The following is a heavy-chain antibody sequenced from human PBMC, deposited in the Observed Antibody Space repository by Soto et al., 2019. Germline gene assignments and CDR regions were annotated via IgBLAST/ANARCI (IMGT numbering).Heavy chain of an antibody. D-gene: IGHD5-12*01. J-gene: IGHJ4*02. CDR1: GISYTTYA. CDR3: ASALSGYVT. V-gene: IGHV1-3*01. CDR2: INAGNGDT. Sequence: VQLVQSGAEVKKPGASVRISCTASGISYTTYAIHWVRQAPGQGLEWMGWINAGNGDTRYSQRFQGRVTLTTDTAAPTTYMDLSSLRSEDTSIYYCASALSGYVTWGQGTLVTVSS.